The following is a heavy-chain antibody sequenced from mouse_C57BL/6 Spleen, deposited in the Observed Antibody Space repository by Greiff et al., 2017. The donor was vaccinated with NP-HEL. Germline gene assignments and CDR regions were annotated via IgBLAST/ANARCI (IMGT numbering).Heavy chain of an antibody. J-gene: IGHJ4*01. Sequence: EVMLVESGPELVKPGASVKISCKASGYSFTGYYMNWVKQSPEKSLEWIGEINPSTGGTTYNQKFKARATLTVDKSSSTAYMQLKSLTSEDSAVYYCARGHYAMDYWGQGTSVTVST. CDR3: ARGHYAMDY. CDR2: INPSTGGT. CDR1: GYSFTGYY. V-gene: IGHV1-42*01.